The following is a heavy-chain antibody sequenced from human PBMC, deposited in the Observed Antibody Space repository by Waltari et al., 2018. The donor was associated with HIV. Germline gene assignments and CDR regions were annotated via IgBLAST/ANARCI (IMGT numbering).Heavy chain of an antibody. J-gene: IGHJ6*02. CDR2: KKQDGSEK. V-gene: IGHV3-7*01. CDR1: GFTFSNFW. CDR3: ASPSIRAGMDV. D-gene: IGHD2-2*02. Sequence: EVQLVESGGGLVQPGGSLRLSCAASGFTFSNFWMGWVRQAPGKGREWLANKKQDGSEKYYVDSVKGRFTISRDNSKNSLYLQMNSLRAEDTAVYYCASPSIRAGMDVWGQGTTVTVSS.